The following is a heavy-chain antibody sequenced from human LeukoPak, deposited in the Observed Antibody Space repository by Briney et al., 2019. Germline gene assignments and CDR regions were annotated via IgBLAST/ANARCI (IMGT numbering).Heavy chain of an antibody. V-gene: IGHV1-8*01. CDR2: MNPNSGNT. CDR3: ARGQRWQGSGYKHYFDY. J-gene: IGHJ4*02. CDR1: GYTFTSYD. D-gene: IGHD3-3*01. Sequence: ASVKVSCKASGYTFTSYDINWVRQATGQGLEWMGWMNPNSGNTGYAQKFQGRVTMTRNTSISTAYMELSSLRSEDTAVYYCARGQRWQGSGYKHYFDYWGQGTLVTVSS.